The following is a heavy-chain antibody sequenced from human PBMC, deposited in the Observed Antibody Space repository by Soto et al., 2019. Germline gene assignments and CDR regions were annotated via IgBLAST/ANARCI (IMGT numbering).Heavy chain of an antibody. J-gene: IGHJ4*02. CDR1: GFTFSNYG. Sequence: GGSLRLSCAASGFTFSNYGMHWVRQAPGKGLEWVAIIAYDGTNTYYADSVKGRFTIPRDNSKNTLYLQMNSLRDEDTAVYYCVKDGGTFFYDTSGYPLDYWGQGTLVTVSS. D-gene: IGHD3-22*01. CDR3: VKDGGTFFYDTSGYPLDY. V-gene: IGHV3-30*18. CDR2: IAYDGTNT.